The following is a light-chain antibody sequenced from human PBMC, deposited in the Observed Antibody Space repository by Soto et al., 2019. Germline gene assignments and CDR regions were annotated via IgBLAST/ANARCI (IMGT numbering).Light chain of an antibody. CDR1: QSVPKNY. V-gene: IGKV3-20*01. CDR3: QQGARSPLT. CDR2: DAS. Sequence: EIVLTQSPGTLSLSPGERVTLSYRASQSVPKNYLAWYQQKPGQAPRLLIDDASTRVTGIPDRFSGSGSETDFTLTISRLEPEDTAVYYCQQGARSPLTFGQGTKVYIK. J-gene: IGKJ1*01.